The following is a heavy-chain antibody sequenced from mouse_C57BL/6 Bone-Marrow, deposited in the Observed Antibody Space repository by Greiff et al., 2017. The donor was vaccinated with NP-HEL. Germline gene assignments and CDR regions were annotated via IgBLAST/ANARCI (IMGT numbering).Heavy chain of an antibody. CDR1: GFTFSSYA. V-gene: IGHV5-4*03. J-gene: IGHJ3*01. CDR3: ARGQLRLRWFAY. CDR2: ISDGGSYT. D-gene: IGHD3-2*02. Sequence: EVNVVESGGGLVKPGGSLKLSCAASGFTFSSYAMSWVRQTPEKRLEWVATISDGGSYTYYPDNVKGRFTISRDNAKNNLYLQMSHLKSEDTAMYYCARGQLRLRWFAYWGQGTLVTVSA.